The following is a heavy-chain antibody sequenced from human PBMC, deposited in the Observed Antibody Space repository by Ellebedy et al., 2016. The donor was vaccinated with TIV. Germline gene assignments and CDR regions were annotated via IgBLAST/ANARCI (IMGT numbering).Heavy chain of an antibody. V-gene: IGHV3-30*18. CDR2: ISYDGSNK. D-gene: IGHD4-17*01. CDR1: GFNFRTYG. J-gene: IGHJ3*02. CDR3: TKDKTTTTAYDALNI. Sequence: PGGSLRLSCVASGFNFRTYGMHWVRQAPGKGLEWVAVISYDGSNKFYTGSVKGRFTVSRDNSKTTLYLQMKNLRKEDTALYYCTKDKTTTTAYDALNIWGQGTMVAVSS.